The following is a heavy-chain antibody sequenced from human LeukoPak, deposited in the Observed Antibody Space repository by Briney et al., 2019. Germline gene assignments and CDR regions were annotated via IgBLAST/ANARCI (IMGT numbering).Heavy chain of an antibody. Sequence: GGSLRLSCAASGFTFSYYAMSWVRQAPGRGRGWVSAIIGVGDGGSGSSTYYADSVRGRFTISRDKSKNTLYLQMSSLRAEDTAVYYCAKLPYQLLGLGHFDYWGQGTLVTVSS. V-gene: IGHV3-23*01. D-gene: IGHD2-2*01. CDR1: GFTFSYYA. CDR3: AKLPYQLLGLGHFDY. CDR2: IIGVGDGGSGSST. J-gene: IGHJ4*02.